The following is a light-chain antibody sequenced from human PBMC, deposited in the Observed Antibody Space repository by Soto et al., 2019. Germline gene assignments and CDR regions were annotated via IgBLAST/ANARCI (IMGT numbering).Light chain of an antibody. CDR3: YSYTSSSTVL. J-gene: IGLJ2*01. V-gene: IGLV2-14*03. Sequence: QSALTQPASVSGSPGQSITISCTGISSDIGGYNYVSWYQQLPGKAPKLMIYDVSNRRSGVSNRFSGSKSGNTASLTISWLQAEDEADYYCYSYTSSSTVLFGGGTKVT. CDR1: SSDIGGYNY. CDR2: DVS.